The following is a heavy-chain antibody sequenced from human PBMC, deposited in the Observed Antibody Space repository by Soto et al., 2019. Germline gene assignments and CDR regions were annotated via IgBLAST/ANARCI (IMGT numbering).Heavy chain of an antibody. CDR2: IYYSGST. J-gene: IGHJ6*02. V-gene: IGHV4-31*03. D-gene: IGHD3-16*01. Sequence: SETLSLTCTVSGGSISSGGYYWSWIRQHPGKGLEWIGYIYYSGSTYYNPSLKSRVTISVDTSKNQFSLKLSSVTAEDTAVYYCARDTASFWEEGPRSYGMDVWGQGTTVTVSS. CDR3: ARDTASFWEEGPRSYGMDV. CDR1: GGSISSGGYY.